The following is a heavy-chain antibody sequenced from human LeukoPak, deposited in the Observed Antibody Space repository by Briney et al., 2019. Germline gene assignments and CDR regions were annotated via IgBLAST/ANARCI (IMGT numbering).Heavy chain of an antibody. D-gene: IGHD1-26*01. V-gene: IGHV3-23*01. CDR2: IRGSGDST. CDR3: AKKHPISPMVGTTLDS. J-gene: IGHJ4*02. Sequence: GGSLRLSCAASKFTFNNYAMSWVRQAPGKGLEWVSAIRGSGDSTYYADSVKGRFTISRDNSKNTLFLQMNGLRAEDTAVYYCAKKHPISPMVGTTLDSWGQGTLVTVSS. CDR1: KFTFNNYA.